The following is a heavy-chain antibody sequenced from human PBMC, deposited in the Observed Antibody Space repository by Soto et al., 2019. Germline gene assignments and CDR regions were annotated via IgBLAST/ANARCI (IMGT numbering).Heavy chain of an antibody. J-gene: IGHJ4*02. Sequence: EVQLVESGGGLVQPGGSLRLSCAVSGFTFSTYCMHWVRQAPETGLVWVSRICRDGSGTDYADSVKGRFTISGDDAKNSLYLQMNSLRVEDTAIYYCVRGTSAWRGMDYWGQGTLVTVSS. CDR3: VRGTSAWRGMDY. CDR2: ICRDGSGT. CDR1: GFTFSTYC. V-gene: IGHV3-74*01. D-gene: IGHD6-19*01.